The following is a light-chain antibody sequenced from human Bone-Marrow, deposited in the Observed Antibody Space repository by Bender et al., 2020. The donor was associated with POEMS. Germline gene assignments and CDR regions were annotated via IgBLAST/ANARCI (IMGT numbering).Light chain of an antibody. V-gene: IGLV2-23*02. CDR3: CSYAGNFYV. CDR1: SSDVGGYNL. CDR2: EVS. J-gene: IGLJ1*01. Sequence: QSVLTQPASVSGSPGQSITISCTGTSSDVGGYNLVSWYQQHPGKVPKVVIYEVSQRPSGVSSRFSGSKSGYTASLTISGLQAEDDADYYCCSYAGNFYVFGTGTKVTVL.